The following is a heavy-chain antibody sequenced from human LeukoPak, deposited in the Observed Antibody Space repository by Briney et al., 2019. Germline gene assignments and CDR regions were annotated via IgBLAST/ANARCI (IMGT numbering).Heavy chain of an antibody. D-gene: IGHD1-26*01. CDR2: LDRPPKSYAP. CDR1: GFTRSDSA. CDR3: TRDRGTYNWLDP. J-gene: IGHJ5*02. V-gene: IGHV3-73*01. Sequence: GGTLRLSCAASGFTRSDSAIHWVRQASGQGREWFSLLDRPPKSYAPAYGASVGGRFTISRDDSKNTAYLQMDSLKTEDTALYYCTRDRGTYNWLDPWGQGTLVTVPS.